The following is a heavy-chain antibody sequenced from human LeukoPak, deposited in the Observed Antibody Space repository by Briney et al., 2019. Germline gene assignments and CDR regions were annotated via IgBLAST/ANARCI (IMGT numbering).Heavy chain of an antibody. D-gene: IGHD2-15*01. Sequence: PGGSLRLSCAAAGFTFSSYNMNWVRQAPGKGLEWVSYISGSSSTIYYADSVKGRFTISRDNAKNSLYLQMNSLRAEDTAVYYCARDCSGGICYGFDYWGQGTLVTVSS. J-gene: IGHJ4*02. CDR1: GFTFSSYN. CDR2: ISGSSSTI. V-gene: IGHV3-48*04. CDR3: ARDCSGGICYGFDY.